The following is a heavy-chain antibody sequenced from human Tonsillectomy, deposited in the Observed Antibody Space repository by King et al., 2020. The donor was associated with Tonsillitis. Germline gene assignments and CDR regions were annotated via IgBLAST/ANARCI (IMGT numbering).Heavy chain of an antibody. J-gene: IGHJ6*03. V-gene: IGHV3-30*17. CDR3: ARDSTDYSYYYYMDV. CDR1: GFTFSSYA. D-gene: IGHD2-21*02. CDR2: ISYDGSNN. Sequence: VQLVESGGGVVQPGRSLRLSCAASGFTFSSYALHWVRQAPGKGLEWVAVISYDGSNNLYADSVKGRFTISRDNSKNTLYLQMNSLRAEDTAVYYCARDSTDYSYYYYMDVWGKGTTVTVSS.